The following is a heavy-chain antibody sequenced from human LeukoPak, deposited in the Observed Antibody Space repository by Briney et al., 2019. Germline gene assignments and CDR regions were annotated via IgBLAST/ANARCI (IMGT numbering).Heavy chain of an antibody. J-gene: IGHJ4*02. CDR2: INPNSGGT. CDR1: GYTFTGYY. V-gene: IGHV1-2*06. CDR3: ARDPPRMKQQLVGDY. Sequence: ASVKVSCKASGYTFTGYYMHWVRQAPGQGLEWMGRINPNSGGTNYAQKFQGRVTMTRDTSISTAYMELSRLRSDDTAVYYCARDPPRMKQQLVGDYSRQGTLVTVSS. D-gene: IGHD6-13*01.